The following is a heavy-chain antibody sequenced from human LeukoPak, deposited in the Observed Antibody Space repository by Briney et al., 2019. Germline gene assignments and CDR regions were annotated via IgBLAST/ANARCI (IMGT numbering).Heavy chain of an antibody. Sequence: AGGSLRLSCAASGFAFSDYYMSWIRQAPGKGLEWVSYMSNSGSTRYYADSVKGRFTISRDNTKNSLYLQMNGLRAEDTAVYYCARIIAVAALYYFDYWGQGTLVTVSS. CDR2: MSNSGSTR. V-gene: IGHV3-11*01. J-gene: IGHJ4*02. CDR3: ARIIAVAALYYFDY. CDR1: GFAFSDYY. D-gene: IGHD6-19*01.